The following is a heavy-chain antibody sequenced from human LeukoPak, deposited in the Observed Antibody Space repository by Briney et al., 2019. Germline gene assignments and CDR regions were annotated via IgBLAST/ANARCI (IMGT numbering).Heavy chain of an antibody. CDR2: ISYDGSNK. J-gene: IGHJ5*02. D-gene: IGHD4-23*01. CDR3: AKESSWGTVVTPGGPSA. Sequence: GRSLRLSCAASGFTFSSYGMHWVRQAPGKGLEWVAVISYDGSNKYYADSVKGRFTISRDNSKNTLYLQMNSLRADDTAVYYCAKESSWGTVVTPGGPSAWGQGTLVTVSS. CDR1: GFTFSSYG. V-gene: IGHV3-30*18.